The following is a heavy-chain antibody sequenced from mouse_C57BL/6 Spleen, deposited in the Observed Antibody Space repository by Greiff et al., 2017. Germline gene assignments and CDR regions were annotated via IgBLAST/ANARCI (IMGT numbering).Heavy chain of an antibody. D-gene: IGHD2-4*01. CDR2: IHPNSGST. J-gene: IGHJ4*01. CDR1: GYTFTSYW. CDR3: ARTIEASYYDGYYAMGD. V-gene: IGHV1-64*01. Sequence: VQLQQSGAELVKPGASVKLSCKASGYTFTSYWMHWVKQRPGQGLEWIGMIHPNSGSTNYNEKFKSKATLTVDKSSSTAYMQLSSLTSEDSAVYYCARTIEASYYDGYYAMGDWGQGTSVTVSS.